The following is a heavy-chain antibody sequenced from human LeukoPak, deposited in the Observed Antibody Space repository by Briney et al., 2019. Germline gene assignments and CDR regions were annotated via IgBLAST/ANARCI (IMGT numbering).Heavy chain of an antibody. V-gene: IGHV1-8*01. Sequence: ASVKVSCKASGYTFTSYDINWVRQATGQGLEWVGWMNPNSGNTGYAQKFQGRVTMTRNTSISTAYMELSSLRSEDTVVYYYARVNRDCSGGSCSYYFDYWGQGTLVTVSS. CDR2: MNPNSGNT. CDR3: ARVNRDCSGGSCSYYFDY. CDR1: GYTFTSYD. J-gene: IGHJ4*02. D-gene: IGHD2-15*01.